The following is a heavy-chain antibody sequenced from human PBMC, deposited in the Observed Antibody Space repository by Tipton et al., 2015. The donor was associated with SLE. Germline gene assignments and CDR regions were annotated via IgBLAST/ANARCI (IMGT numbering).Heavy chain of an antibody. J-gene: IGHJ6*03. Sequence: GLVKPSETLSLTCTVSNGSITSLYDYWGWVRQPPGKGLEWLGSVFYGGRYYYNASLRSRVTISVDTVKTQVSLKLTSVTAADTAVYYCARAPAPAPPTHYYYYFMDVWGHGTTVTVSS. CDR3: ARAPAPAPPTHYYYYFMDV. CDR1: NGSITSLYDY. CDR2: VFYGGRY. V-gene: IGHV4-39*07. D-gene: IGHD2-2*01.